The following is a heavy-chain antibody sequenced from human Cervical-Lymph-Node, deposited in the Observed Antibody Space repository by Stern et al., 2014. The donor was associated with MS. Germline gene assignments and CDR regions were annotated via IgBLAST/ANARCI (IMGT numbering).Heavy chain of an antibody. V-gene: IGHV3-20*01. CDR3: ARAFCTGGVCYSFPFYGMDV. D-gene: IGHD2-8*02. CDR2: ITFNGGST. J-gene: IGHJ6*02. Sequence: EVQLVESGGGVVRPGGSLRLSCAASGFIFDDYGMRWVRQVPGKGLEWVSVITFNGGSTDYAASVKGRFTISRDNAKKSLYLRMNSLRVEDTAVYHCARAFCTGGVCYSFPFYGMDVWGQGTTVTVSS. CDR1: GFIFDDYG.